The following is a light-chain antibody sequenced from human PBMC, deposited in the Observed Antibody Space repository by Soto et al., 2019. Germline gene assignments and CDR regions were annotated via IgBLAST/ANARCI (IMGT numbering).Light chain of an antibody. CDR1: QSIRSN. V-gene: IGKV3D-15*01. Sequence: EIVMTQSPATLSVSPGERAALSCRASQSIRSNLAWYQQKPGQAPRLLIYGASTRATGIPARFSGSGSGTEFTLTISGLQSEDFAVYYCQQYNNWPAITFGQGTRLEI. J-gene: IGKJ5*01. CDR2: GAS. CDR3: QQYNNWPAIT.